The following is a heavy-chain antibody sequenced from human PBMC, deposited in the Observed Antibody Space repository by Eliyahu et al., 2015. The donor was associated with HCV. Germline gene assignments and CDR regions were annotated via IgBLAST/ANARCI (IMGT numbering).Heavy chain of an antibody. CDR2: MSPKSGNT. V-gene: IGHV1-8*01. D-gene: IGHD7-27*01. CDR1: GYTFTNYD. J-gene: IGHJ4*02. CDR3: TKTPPNWGFDY. Sequence: QVHLVQSGAEVKKPGASVKVSCKASGYTFTNYDINWVRQATGQGLEWLGWMSPKSGNTGYAQKFQGRVTMTRDTSISTAYMELSSLRPEDTAVYYCTKTPPNWGFDYWGQGTLVTVSS.